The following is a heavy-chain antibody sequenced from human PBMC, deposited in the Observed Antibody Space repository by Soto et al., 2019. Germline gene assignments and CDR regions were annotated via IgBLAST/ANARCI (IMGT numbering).Heavy chain of an antibody. CDR3: ARVYRFYPFDY. D-gene: IGHD3-16*02. J-gene: IGHJ4*02. Sequence: GESLKISCKGSGYTFSKYRIGWVRQMPGKGLEWMGIIYPDDSDTRYSPSFQGQVTISVDTSKNQFSLKLSSVTAADTAVYYCARVYRFYPFDYWGQGTLVTVSS. V-gene: IGHV5-51*01. CDR1: GYTFSKYR. CDR2: IYPDDSDT.